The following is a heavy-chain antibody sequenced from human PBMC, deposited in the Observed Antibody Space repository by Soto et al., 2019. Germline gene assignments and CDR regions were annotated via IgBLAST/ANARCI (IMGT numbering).Heavy chain of an antibody. V-gene: IGHV4-39*01. Sequence: QLQLQESGPGLVKPSETLSLTCTVSGGSISSSSYYWGWIRQPPGKGLEWIGSIYYSGSTYYNPSLKSRVTISVDTSKTQFSLKLSSVTAADTAVYYCARQEGLMVRGVIKFDPWGQGTLVTVSS. CDR1: GGSISSSSYY. CDR3: ARQEGLMVRGVIKFDP. CDR2: IYYSGST. J-gene: IGHJ5*02. D-gene: IGHD3-10*01.